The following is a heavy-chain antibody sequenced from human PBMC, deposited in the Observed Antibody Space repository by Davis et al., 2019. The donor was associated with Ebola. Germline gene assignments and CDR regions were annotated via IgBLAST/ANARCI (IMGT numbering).Heavy chain of an antibody. V-gene: IGHV3-11*06. D-gene: IGHD5-24*01. J-gene: IGHJ3*02. CDR3: AREMATTNDAFDI. CDR2: ISSSSSYT. Sequence: GESLKISCAASGFTFSDYYMSWIRQAPGKGLEWVSYISSSSSYTNYADSVKGRFTISRDNAKNSLYLQKNSLRVEDTAVYYCAREMATTNDAFDIWGQGTMVSVSS. CDR1: GFTFSDYY.